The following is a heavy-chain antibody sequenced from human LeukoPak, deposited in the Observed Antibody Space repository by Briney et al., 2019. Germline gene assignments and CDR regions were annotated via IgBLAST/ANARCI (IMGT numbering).Heavy chain of an antibody. Sequence: PSETLSLTCAVYGGSFSGYYWSWIRQPPGKGLEWIGEINHSGSTNYNPSLKSRVTISADTSKNQFSLKLSSVTAADTAVYYCARGGLWLTARYYFDYWGQGTLVTVSS. J-gene: IGHJ4*02. CDR1: GGSFSGYY. V-gene: IGHV4-34*01. CDR2: INHSGST. D-gene: IGHD6-6*01. CDR3: ARGGLWLTARYYFDY.